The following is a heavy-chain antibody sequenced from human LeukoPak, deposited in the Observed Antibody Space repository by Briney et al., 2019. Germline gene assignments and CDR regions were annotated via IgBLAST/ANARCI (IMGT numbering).Heavy chain of an antibody. CDR2: ISYDGSNK. CDR3: ARGSYFGMDV. V-gene: IGHV3-30*03. Sequence: GGSLRLSCAASGXTFSYYGMHWVRQAPGKGLDWVAFISYDGSNKYYADSVKGRFTISRDNSKNTLYLQMNSLRAEDTAVYHCARGSYFGMDVWGQGTTVTVSS. J-gene: IGHJ6*02. CDR1: GXTFSYYG.